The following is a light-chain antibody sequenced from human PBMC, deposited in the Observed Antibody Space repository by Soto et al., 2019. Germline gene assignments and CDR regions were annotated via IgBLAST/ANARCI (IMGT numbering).Light chain of an antibody. CDR2: DAS. CDR3: QQHTPYSPYT. J-gene: IGKJ2*01. V-gene: IGKV1-5*03. CDR1: QSITNC. Sequence: DIQMTQSPSTLSASVGDRVTITCRASQSITNCLAWYQQKPGKAPKLLIFDASSLRSGVPSRFSGSGSGTEFTLTISSLQPEDFATFYCQQHTPYSPYTLGQATKLEIK.